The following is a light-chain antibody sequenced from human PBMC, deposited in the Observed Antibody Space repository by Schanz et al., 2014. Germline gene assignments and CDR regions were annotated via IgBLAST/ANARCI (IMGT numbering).Light chain of an antibody. V-gene: IGLV2-8*01. CDR1: SSDVGGYNY. J-gene: IGLJ2*01. CDR2: EDT. CDR3: CSYAGSSTPVV. Sequence: QSALTQPPSASGSPGQSVTISCTGTSSDVGGYNYVSWYQQHPGKAPKLMIYEDTKRPSGVPDRFSGSKSGNTASLTVSGLQAEDEADYYCCSYAGSSTPVVFGGGTKLTVL.